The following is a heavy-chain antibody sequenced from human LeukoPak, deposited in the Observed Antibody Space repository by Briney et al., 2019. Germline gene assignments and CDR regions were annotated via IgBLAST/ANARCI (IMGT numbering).Heavy chain of an antibody. CDR1: GFTFDDYA. J-gene: IGHJ4*02. D-gene: IGHD5-18*01. CDR3: AKEGSSYGYFDY. V-gene: IGHV3-9*01. Sequence: GGSLRLSCAASGFTFDDYAMHWVRQAPGNGLEWVSGISWNSGSIGYADSVKGRFTISRDNSKNTLYLQMNSLRAEDTAVYYCAKEGSSYGYFDYWGQGTLVTVSS. CDR2: ISWNSGSI.